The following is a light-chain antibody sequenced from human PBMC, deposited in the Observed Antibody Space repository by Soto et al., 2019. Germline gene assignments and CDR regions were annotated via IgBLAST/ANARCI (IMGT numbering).Light chain of an antibody. V-gene: IGKV3-20*01. CDR1: QSVSSRN. Sequence: EIVLTQSPGTLSLFPGERATLSCRASQSVSSRNLAWYRQKPGQAPSLLTYGAFNRATGIPDRFSGSGSATDFPLTISSLEPADFAVYYCLLYGDSPPAYTFGQGTKLDIK. CDR2: GAF. J-gene: IGKJ2*01. CDR3: LLYGDSPPAYT.